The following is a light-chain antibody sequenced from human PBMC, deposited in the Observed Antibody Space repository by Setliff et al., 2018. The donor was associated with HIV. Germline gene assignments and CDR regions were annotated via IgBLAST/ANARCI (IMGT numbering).Light chain of an antibody. Sequence: QSALAQPASVSGSPGQSITISCTGTSSDVGGHNYVSWYQQHPGKPPKLIIYDVSNRPSGASNRFSGSKSGNTASLTISGLQAEDEADYYCSSYTNTPLYVFGTGTRSPS. CDR2: DVS. J-gene: IGLJ1*01. V-gene: IGLV2-14*03. CDR3: SSYTNTPLYV. CDR1: SSDVGGHNY.